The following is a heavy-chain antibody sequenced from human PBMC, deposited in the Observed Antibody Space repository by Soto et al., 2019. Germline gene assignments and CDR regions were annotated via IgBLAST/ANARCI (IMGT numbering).Heavy chain of an antibody. V-gene: IGHV4-30-2*01. CDR2: IYRSGSS. Sequence: SETLSLTCAVSGASISSGDNSWSWIRQTPAKGLEWIGYIYRSGSSFYNPSLRSRVTMSVDTSKNQFSLRLNSVTAADTALYYCARGPGYCSTTTCSEDWFDPWGPGTLVTVSS. CDR1: GASISSGDNS. CDR3: ARGPGYCSTTTCSEDWFDP. D-gene: IGHD2-2*03. J-gene: IGHJ5*02.